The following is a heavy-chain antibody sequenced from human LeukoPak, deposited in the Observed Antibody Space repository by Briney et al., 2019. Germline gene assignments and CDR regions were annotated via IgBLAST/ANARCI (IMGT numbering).Heavy chain of an antibody. CDR2: ISEGGGNI. CDR3: ARDNYGSGSYSWSKRLDY. Sequence: GSLRLSCEASGFIFSSYTMNWIRQAPGKGLEWVASISEGGGNIYFAQSVKGRFTISRDNAKNSLYLQMNSLRAEDTAVYYCARDNYGSGSYSWSKRLDYWGQGTLVTVSS. D-gene: IGHD3-10*01. CDR1: GFIFSSYT. J-gene: IGHJ4*02. V-gene: IGHV3-21*01.